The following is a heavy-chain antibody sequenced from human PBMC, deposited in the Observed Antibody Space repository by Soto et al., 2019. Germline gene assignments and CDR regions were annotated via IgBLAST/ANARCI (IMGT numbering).Heavy chain of an antibody. V-gene: IGHV3-15*07. D-gene: IGHD3-22*01. CDR1: GFIFSNAW. CDR3: TTDHPYNDDGSPYDH. Sequence: EVQLVESGGGLVKPGGSLRLSCAGSGFIFSNAWINWVRQAPGKGLEWVGRIKSKTDGGTTDFTAPAKGRFTLSRVDSKKRVYLQMSSLKTEDTAVYFCTTDHPYNDDGSPYDHWGQGTLVTVSS. CDR2: IKSKTDGGTT. J-gene: IGHJ4*02.